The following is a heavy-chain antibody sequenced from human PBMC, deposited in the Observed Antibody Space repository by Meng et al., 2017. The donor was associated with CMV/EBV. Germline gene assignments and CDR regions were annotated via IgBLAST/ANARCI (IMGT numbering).Heavy chain of an antibody. V-gene: IGHV4-34*01. Sequence: SETLSLTCAVYGGSFSGYYCSWIRQPPGKGLEWIGEINHSGSTNYNPSLKSRVTISVDTSKNQFSLKLSSVTAADTAVYYCARDRRPDIVVVPAADPYYYYYGMDVWGQGTTVTVSS. CDR1: GGSFSGYY. CDR3: ARDRRPDIVVVPAADPYYYYYGMDV. CDR2: INHSGST. D-gene: IGHD2-2*01. J-gene: IGHJ6*02.